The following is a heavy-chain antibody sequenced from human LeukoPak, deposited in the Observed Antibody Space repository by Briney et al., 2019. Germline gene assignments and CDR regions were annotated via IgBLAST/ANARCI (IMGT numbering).Heavy chain of an antibody. J-gene: IGHJ4*02. V-gene: IGHV3-23*01. CDR1: GFTFSSYA. CDR2: ISGSGDNT. Sequence: GGSLRLSCAASGFTFSSYAMSWVRQAPGKGLEWVSGISGSGDNTYYADSVKGRFTISRDNSKNTLYVQVNSLGTEDTAAYYCAKGSYYDSSGSFYFDYWGQGTLVSVSS. D-gene: IGHD3-22*01. CDR3: AKGSYYDSSGSFYFDY.